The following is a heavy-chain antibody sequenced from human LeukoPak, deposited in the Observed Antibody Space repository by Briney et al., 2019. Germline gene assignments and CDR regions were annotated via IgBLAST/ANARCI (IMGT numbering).Heavy chain of an antibody. CDR1: GFPFSYYG. D-gene: IGHD3-10*01. CDR2: IRYDGNDK. Sequence: PGGSLRLSCAASGFPFSYYGFHWVRQAPGKGLEWVAFIRYDGNDKFYAESVKGRFTISRDTSRNTLYLQMNSLRLEDTAVYYCAKDLMRDRWFGESWGRGTLVTVSS. CDR3: AKDLMRDRWFGES. V-gene: IGHV3-30*02. J-gene: IGHJ5*02.